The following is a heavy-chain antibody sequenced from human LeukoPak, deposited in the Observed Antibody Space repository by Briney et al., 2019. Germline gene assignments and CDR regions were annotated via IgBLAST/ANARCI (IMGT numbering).Heavy chain of an antibody. V-gene: IGHV3-30*02. J-gene: IGHJ5*02. D-gene: IGHD2-2*01. CDR3: AKEIVVVPAAIGPNWFDP. CDR2: IRYDGSNK. Sequence: GGSLRLSCAASGFTFSSYGMHWVRQAPGKGLEWVAFIRYDGSNKYYADSVKGRFTISRDNSKNTLYLQMNSLRAEDTAVYYCAKEIVVVPAAIGPNWFDPWGQGTLVTVSS. CDR1: GFTFSSYG.